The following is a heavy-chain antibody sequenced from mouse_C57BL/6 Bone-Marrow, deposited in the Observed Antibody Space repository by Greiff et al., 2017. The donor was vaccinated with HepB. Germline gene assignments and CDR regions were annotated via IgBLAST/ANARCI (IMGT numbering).Heavy chain of an antibody. CDR1: GYSITSGYY. V-gene: IGHV3-6*01. J-gene: IGHJ2*01. D-gene: IGHD1-1*01. CDR3: ASTVVAGHYFDY. Sequence: EVQLQQSGPGLVKPSQSLSLTCSVTGYSITSGYYWNWIRQFPGNKLEWMGYISYDGSNNYNPSLKNRISITRDTSKNQFFLKLNSVTTEDTATYYCASTVVAGHYFDYWGQGTTLTVSS. CDR2: ISYDGSN.